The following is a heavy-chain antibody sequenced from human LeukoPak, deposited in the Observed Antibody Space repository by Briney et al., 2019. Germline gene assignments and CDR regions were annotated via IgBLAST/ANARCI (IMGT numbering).Heavy chain of an antibody. CDR2: IYISGST. V-gene: IGHV4-4*07. D-gene: IGHD2-8*01. J-gene: IGHJ4*02. CDR3: ARALPTMLLDY. CDR1: GDSISSYF. Sequence: PSETLSLTCTVYGDSISSYFWSWIRQPAGKGLEWIGRIYISGSTTYNPSLKSRVTISVDTSKNQFSLKLSSVTAADTAVYYCARALPTMLLDYWGQGTLVTVSS.